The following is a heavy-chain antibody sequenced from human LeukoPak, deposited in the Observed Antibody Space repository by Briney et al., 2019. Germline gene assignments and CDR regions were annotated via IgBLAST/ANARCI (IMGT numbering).Heavy chain of an antibody. J-gene: IGHJ4*02. CDR1: GFTVSSNY. Sequence: GGSLRLSCAASGFTVSSNYMSWVRRAPGKGLEWVSVFYSAGSTYYADSVKGRFSISRDNSKNTLYLQMNSLRAEDTAVYYCARERAAPFYYFDSWGQGTLVTVSS. CDR3: ARERAAPFYYFDS. D-gene: IGHD6-13*01. V-gene: IGHV3-66*01. CDR2: FYSAGST.